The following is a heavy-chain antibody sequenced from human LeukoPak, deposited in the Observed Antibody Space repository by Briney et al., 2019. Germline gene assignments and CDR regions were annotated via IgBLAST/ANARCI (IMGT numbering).Heavy chain of an antibody. CDR2: VNPNSGGT. Sequence: GASVKVSCKASGYTFTDYYLHWVRQAPGQGLERVGWVNPNSGGTNYAQKFQGRVTMTRDTSISTVYMELSRLRSDDTAVYYCSREDYWGQGTLVTVSS. CDR3: SREDY. V-gene: IGHV1-2*02. CDR1: GYTFTDYY. J-gene: IGHJ4*02.